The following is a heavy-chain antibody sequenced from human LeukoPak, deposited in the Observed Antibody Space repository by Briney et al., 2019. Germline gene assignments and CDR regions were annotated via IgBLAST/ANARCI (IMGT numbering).Heavy chain of an antibody. D-gene: IGHD5-12*01. CDR3: ARGPAGWGDYDYVFGY. J-gene: IGHJ4*02. CDR2: INPNSGGT. CDR1: GYTFTGYY. Sequence: ASVKVSCKASGYTFTGYYMHWVRQAPGQGLEWMGWINPNSGGTNYAQKFQGRVTMTRDTSITTAYMELTRLRSDDTAVYYCARGPAGWGDYDYVFGYWGQGTLVTVSS. V-gene: IGHV1-2*02.